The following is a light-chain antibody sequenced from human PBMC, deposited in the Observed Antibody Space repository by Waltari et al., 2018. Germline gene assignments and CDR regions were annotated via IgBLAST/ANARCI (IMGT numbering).Light chain of an antibody. V-gene: IGKV3-11*01. CDR1: QSIDNF. J-gene: IGKJ4*01. CDR2: DSS. CDR3: QQRSGWPPT. Sequence: EIVLTQSPATLSLSPGERANLYCRASQSIDNFLAWYPQKPGQAPRLLIYDSSNRATDIPARFSGSGSGTDFTLTISSLEPEDFAVYYCQQRSGWPPTFGGGTKVDI.